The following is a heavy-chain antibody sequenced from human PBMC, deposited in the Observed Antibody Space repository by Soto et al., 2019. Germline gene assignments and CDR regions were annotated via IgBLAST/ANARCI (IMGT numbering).Heavy chain of an antibody. Sequence: ASVKVSCKASGYTFTSYGISWVRLSPGQGLEWMGWIIAYNGNTNYAQKLQGRVTMTTDTSTSTAYMELRSLRSDDTAVYYCARGFRYDSSGYDLAPFYDAFDIWGQGTMVTVSS. J-gene: IGHJ3*02. CDR1: GYTFTSYG. CDR2: IIAYNGNT. D-gene: IGHD3-22*01. CDR3: ARGFRYDSSGYDLAPFYDAFDI. V-gene: IGHV1-18*01.